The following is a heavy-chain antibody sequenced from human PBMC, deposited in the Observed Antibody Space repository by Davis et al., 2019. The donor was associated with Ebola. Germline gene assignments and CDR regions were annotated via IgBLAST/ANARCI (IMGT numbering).Heavy chain of an antibody. J-gene: IGHJ5*02. CDR3: ARGRSVDWYRWLDP. CDR2: MNPNSGNT. CDR1: GYTFTSYD. Sequence: ASVKVSCKASGYTFTSYDINWVRQATGQGLEWMGWMNPNSGNTGYAQKFQGRVTMTRNTSISTAYMELNSLRSDDTAVYFCARGRSVDWYRWLDPWGQGTQVTVSS. V-gene: IGHV1-8*01. D-gene: IGHD3-9*01.